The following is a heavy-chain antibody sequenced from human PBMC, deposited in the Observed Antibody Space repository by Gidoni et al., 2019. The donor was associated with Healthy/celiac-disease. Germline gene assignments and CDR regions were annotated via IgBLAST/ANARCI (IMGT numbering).Heavy chain of an antibody. CDR1: GYTLTGYY. J-gene: IGHJ4*02. CDR2: INPNSGGT. V-gene: IGHV1-2*06. Sequence: QVQLVQSGAEVKKPGASVKVSCKASGYTLTGYYMHWVRQAPGQGLEWMGRINPNSGGTNYAQKFQGSVTMTRDTSISTAYMELSRLRSDDTAVYYCAILCSGGSCGDFDYWGQGTLVTVSS. CDR3: AILCSGGSCGDFDY. D-gene: IGHD2-15*01.